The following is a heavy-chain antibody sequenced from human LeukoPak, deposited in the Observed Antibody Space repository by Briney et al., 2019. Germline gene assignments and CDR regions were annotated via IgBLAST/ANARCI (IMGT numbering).Heavy chain of an antibody. Sequence: PGGSLRLSCAASRFTFNAFGMNWVRQAPGKGLEWVANIKLDGSEKYYVDSVKGRFTISRDNAKNSLYLQMNSLRAEDTAVYYCARDTARGCSSTSCYNYAFDIWGQGTMVTVSS. CDR1: RFTFNAFG. V-gene: IGHV3-7*01. J-gene: IGHJ3*02. CDR3: ARDTARGCSSTSCYNYAFDI. D-gene: IGHD2-2*02. CDR2: IKLDGSEK.